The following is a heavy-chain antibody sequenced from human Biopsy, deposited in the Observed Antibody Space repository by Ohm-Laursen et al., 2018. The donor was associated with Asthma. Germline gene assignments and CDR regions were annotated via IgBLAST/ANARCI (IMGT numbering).Heavy chain of an antibody. D-gene: IGHD3-9*01. J-gene: IGHJ3*02. CDR1: GDSISSYY. CDR2: IYYSGST. V-gene: IGHV4-39*01. Sequence: SDTLSLTCTVSGDSISSYYWGWIRQPPGKGLEWIGSIYYSGSTYYNPSLKSRVTISVDTSRNQFSLKLSSVTAADTAVYYCARTYYDFLTGQVNDAFAMWGQGTMVTVSS. CDR3: ARTYYDFLTGQVNDAFAM.